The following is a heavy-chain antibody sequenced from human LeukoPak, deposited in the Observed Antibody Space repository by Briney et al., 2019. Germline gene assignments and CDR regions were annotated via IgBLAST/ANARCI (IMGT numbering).Heavy chain of an antibody. CDR1: GGSITSGSYY. Sequence: PSETLSLTCTVSGGSITSGSYYWSWIRQPAGKGLEWIGRIYTSGSTNYNPSLKSRLTISVDTSKNQFSLKLGSVTAADTAVYYCARDGHYGDYLDAIDILGQGTMVTVSS. V-gene: IGHV4-61*02. J-gene: IGHJ3*02. D-gene: IGHD4-17*01. CDR3: ARDGHYGDYLDAIDI. CDR2: IYTSGST.